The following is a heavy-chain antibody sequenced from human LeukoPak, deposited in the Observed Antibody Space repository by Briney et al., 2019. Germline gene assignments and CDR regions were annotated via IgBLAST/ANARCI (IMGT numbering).Heavy chain of an antibody. Sequence: GGSLRLTCAASGFSLSPSWMHWVRQAPGKGLEWVSRIKNDGSWINYADSVKGRFTASRDNAKNTLNLQMNSLRAEDTAVYFCARDGSAYNLDYWGQGVLVTVSS. J-gene: IGHJ4*02. D-gene: IGHD3-16*01. CDR3: ARDGSAYNLDY. CDR1: GFSLSPSW. V-gene: IGHV3-74*01. CDR2: IKNDGSWI.